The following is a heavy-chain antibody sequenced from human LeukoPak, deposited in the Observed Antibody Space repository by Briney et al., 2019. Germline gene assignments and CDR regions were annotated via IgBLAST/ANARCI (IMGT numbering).Heavy chain of an antibody. J-gene: IGHJ4*02. CDR1: GFTFSSYS. D-gene: IGHD6-19*01. CDR2: ISSSSSTI. CDR3: ARGSSGWNLHFDY. Sequence: GGSLRLSCAASGFTFSSYSMNWVRQAPGKGLEWVSYISSSSSTIYYADSVKGRFTISRDNAKNSLYLQMNSLRAEDTAVYYCARGSSGWNLHFDYWGQGTLVTVSS. V-gene: IGHV3-48*01.